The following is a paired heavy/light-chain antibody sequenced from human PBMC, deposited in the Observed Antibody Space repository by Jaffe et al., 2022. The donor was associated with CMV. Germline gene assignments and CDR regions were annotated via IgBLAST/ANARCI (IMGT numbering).Light chain of an antibody. Sequence: SYELTQPPSVSVSPGQTARITCSGDALPKQYAYWYQQKPGQAPILLISKDTERPSGIPERFSGSSSGTVVTLTISGVQAEDEADYYCQSADSSGTLVFGGGTKLTVL. CDR1: ALPKQY. CDR2: KDT. J-gene: IGLJ3*02. CDR3: QSADSSGTLV. V-gene: IGLV3-25*03.
Heavy chain of an antibody. CDR2: SSYSGIT. CDR3: AKVARERTGDKYSLYGMDV. Sequence: QVQLQESGPGLVKPSETLSLTCTVSGGSVSSNNYYWSWIRQSPGKGLEWIGYSSYSGITNYNPSLKSRVTISVDVSKNQFSLKMSSVTPADTAMYYCAKVARERTGDKYSLYGMDVWGRGTTVTVSS. V-gene: IGHV4-61*01. D-gene: IGHD2-15*01. J-gene: IGHJ6*02. CDR1: GGSVSSNNYY.